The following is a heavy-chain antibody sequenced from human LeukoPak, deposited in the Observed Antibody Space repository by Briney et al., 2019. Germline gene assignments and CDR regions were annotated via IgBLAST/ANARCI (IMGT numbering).Heavy chain of an antibody. Sequence: GGSLRLSCAASGFTFSSYAMSWVRQTPGKGLEWVSAITDNGGDTYSADSVKGRLTISRDNSKNTLYLQMDSLRAEDAAVYYCAKGSSSSRPYYFDYWGQGTLVTVSS. CDR1: GFTFSSYA. CDR2: ITDNGGDT. CDR3: AKGSSSSRPYYFDY. V-gene: IGHV3-23*01. J-gene: IGHJ4*02. D-gene: IGHD6-6*01.